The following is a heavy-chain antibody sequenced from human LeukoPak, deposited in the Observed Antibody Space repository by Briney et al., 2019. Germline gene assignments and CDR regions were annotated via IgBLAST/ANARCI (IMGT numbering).Heavy chain of an antibody. CDR2: ISSSSSYI. J-gene: IGHJ4*02. CDR3: ARSYGDYVLDY. Sequence: GGSLRLSCAASGFTFSSYEMNWVRQAPGKGLEWVSYISSSSSYIYYADSVKGRFTISRDNAKNSLYLQMNSLRAEDTVVYYCARSYGDYVLDYWGQGTLVTVSS. D-gene: IGHD4-17*01. CDR1: GFTFSSYE. V-gene: IGHV3-21*05.